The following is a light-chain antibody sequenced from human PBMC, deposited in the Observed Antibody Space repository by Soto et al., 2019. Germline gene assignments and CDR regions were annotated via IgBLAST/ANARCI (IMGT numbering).Light chain of an antibody. CDR3: QQYKDYTYT. CDR2: KAS. CDR1: QSISSW. V-gene: IGKV1-5*03. J-gene: IGKJ2*01. Sequence: DIQMTQSPSTLSAPVGDRVTITCRASQSISSWLAWYQQKPGKAPNLLIYKASNLESGVPSRFSGSGSGTEFTLTISRLQPDDSATYYCQQYKDYTYTFGQGTKLEIK.